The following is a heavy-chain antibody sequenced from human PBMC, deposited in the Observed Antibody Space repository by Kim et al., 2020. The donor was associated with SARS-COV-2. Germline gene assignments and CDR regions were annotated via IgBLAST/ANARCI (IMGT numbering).Heavy chain of an antibody. V-gene: IGHV4-59*08. Sequence: SETLSLTCTVSGGSISSYYWSWIRQPPGKGLEWIGYIYYSGSTNYNPSLKSRVTISVDTSKNQFSLKLSSVTAAGTAVYYCARQLIYCSSTSCYENYYYSGMDVWGHGTTVTVSS. CDR2: IYYSGST. J-gene: IGHJ6*02. D-gene: IGHD2-2*01. CDR3: ARQLIYCSSTSCYENYYYSGMDV. CDR1: GGSISSYY.